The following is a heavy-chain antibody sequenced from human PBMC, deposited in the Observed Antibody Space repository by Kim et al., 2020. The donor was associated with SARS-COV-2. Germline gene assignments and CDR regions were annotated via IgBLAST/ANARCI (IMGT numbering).Heavy chain of an antibody. D-gene: IGHD3-10*01. V-gene: IGHV4-34*01. CDR1: GGSFSGYY. Sequence: SETLSLTCAVYGGSFSGYYWSWIRQPPGKGLDWVGEINHSGSTNDNPSLKSRVTISVDTSKNQFSLKLSSVTAADTAVYYCARGGRHYGSGSYYVNYWGQGTLVTVSS. CDR2: INHSGST. CDR3: ARGGRHYGSGSYYVNY. J-gene: IGHJ4*02.